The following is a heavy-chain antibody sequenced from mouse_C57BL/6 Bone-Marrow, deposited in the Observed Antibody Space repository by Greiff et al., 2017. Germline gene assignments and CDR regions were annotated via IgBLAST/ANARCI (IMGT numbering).Heavy chain of an antibody. J-gene: IGHJ2*01. D-gene: IGHD2-3*01. CDR1: GYSFTGYY. CDR3: ARRGWLPPYYFDY. Sequence: VQLQQSGPELVKPGASVKISCKASGYSFTGYYMNWVKQSPEKSLEWIGEINPSTGGTTYNQKFKAKATLTVDKSSSTAYMQLKSRTSEDSAVYYCARRGWLPPYYFDYWGQGTTLTVSS. V-gene: IGHV1-42*01. CDR2: INPSTGGT.